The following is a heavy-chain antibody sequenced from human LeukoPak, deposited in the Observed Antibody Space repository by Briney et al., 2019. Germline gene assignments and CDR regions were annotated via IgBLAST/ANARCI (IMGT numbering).Heavy chain of an antibody. CDR2: INIDGSNT. Sequence: PGGSLRLSCAASGFTFSKYWMHWVRQAPGKGLVWVSRINIDGSNTNYADSVKGRFTISRDNAKNTLYLQMDSLRAEDTAVYYCARSLGGAYDYWGQGTLVTVSS. CDR3: ARSLGGAYDY. V-gene: IGHV3-74*01. J-gene: IGHJ4*02. CDR1: GFTFSKYW. D-gene: IGHD1-26*01.